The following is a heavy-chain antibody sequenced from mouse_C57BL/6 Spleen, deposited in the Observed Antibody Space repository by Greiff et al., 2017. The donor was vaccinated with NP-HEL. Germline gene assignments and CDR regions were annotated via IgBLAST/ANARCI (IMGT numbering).Heavy chain of an antibody. Sequence: EVQLQQSGPGLVKPSQSLSLTCSVTGYSITSGYYWNWIRQFPGNKLEWMGYISYDGSNNYNPSLKNRISITRDTSKNQFFLKLNSVTTEDTATYYCARGGYDGYFWFAYWGQGTLVTVSA. D-gene: IGHD2-3*01. CDR2: ISYDGSN. CDR3: ARGGYDGYFWFAY. J-gene: IGHJ3*01. V-gene: IGHV3-6*01. CDR1: GYSITSGYY.